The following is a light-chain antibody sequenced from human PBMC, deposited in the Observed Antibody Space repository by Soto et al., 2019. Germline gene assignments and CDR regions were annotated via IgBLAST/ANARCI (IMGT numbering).Light chain of an antibody. CDR2: EVS. V-gene: IGLV2-14*01. CDR1: SSDVGGYNY. J-gene: IGLJ1*01. CDR3: SSYTSSSTLYV. Sequence: QSVLTQPASVSGSPGQSITISCTGTSSDVGGYNYVSWYQQHPGKAPKLMIYEVSNRPSGVSNRFSGYKSGNTASLTISGLQAEDEDDYYCSSYTSSSTLYVFGTGTKVTVL.